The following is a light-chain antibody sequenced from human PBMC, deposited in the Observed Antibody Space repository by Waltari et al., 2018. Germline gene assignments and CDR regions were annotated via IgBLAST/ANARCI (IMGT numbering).Light chain of an antibody. CDR1: KNIGSW. J-gene: IGKJ1*01. Sequence: DIQMTQSPSTLSASVGDRVTITCRASKNIGSWLSWYQQKSGKAPQILIYKASDLEIGVPSRFSGSGSGTEFTLTISSLQPDDFATYYCLQYKTLWTFGQGTKVDIK. CDR3: LQYKTLWT. CDR2: KAS. V-gene: IGKV1-5*03.